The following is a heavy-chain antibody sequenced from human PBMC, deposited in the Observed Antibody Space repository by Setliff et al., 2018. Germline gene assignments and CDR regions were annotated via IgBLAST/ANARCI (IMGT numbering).Heavy chain of an antibody. CDR2: IKSKTDGGTV. CDR3: TTGPLIGATRGY. V-gene: IGHV3-15*01. Sequence: GGSLRLSCAVSGFTFSNAWMSWVRQAPGKGLEWVGRIKSKTDGGTVDYAAPVRGRFTISRDDSKDALYLQMDSLKTQDTAVYYCTTGPLIGATRGYWGQGTLVTVSS. CDR1: GFTFSNAW. J-gene: IGHJ4*02. D-gene: IGHD1-26*01.